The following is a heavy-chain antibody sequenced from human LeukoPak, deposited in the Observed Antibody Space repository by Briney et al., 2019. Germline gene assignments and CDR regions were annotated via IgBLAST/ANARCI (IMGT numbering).Heavy chain of an antibody. D-gene: IGHD3-3*01. Sequence: PGGSLRLSCAASGFTFSSYGMHWVRQAPGKGLEWVAFIRYDGSNKYYADSVKGRFTISRDNSKNTLYLQMNSLGAEDTAVYYCAKGVITIFGVGEDFDYWGQGTLVTVSS. J-gene: IGHJ4*02. CDR2: IRYDGSNK. CDR1: GFTFSSYG. V-gene: IGHV3-30*02. CDR3: AKGVITIFGVGEDFDY.